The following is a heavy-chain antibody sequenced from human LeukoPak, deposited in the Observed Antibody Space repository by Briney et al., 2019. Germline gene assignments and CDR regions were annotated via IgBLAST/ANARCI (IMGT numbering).Heavy chain of an antibody. CDR2: IYYSGST. CDR1: GGSISSSSYY. V-gene: IGHV4-39*01. Sequence: PSGTLSLTCTVSGGSISSSSYYWGWIRQPPGKGMEWIGSIYYSGSTYYNPSLKRRVTISVDTSKNQFSLKLSSVTAADTAGYYCANIGGYYYGVGGGMDVWGQGTTVTVSS. CDR3: ANIGGYYYGVGGGMDV. D-gene: IGHD3-22*01. J-gene: IGHJ6*02.